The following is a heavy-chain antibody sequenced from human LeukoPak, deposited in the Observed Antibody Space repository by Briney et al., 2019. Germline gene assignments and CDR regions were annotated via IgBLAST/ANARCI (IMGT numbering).Heavy chain of an antibody. J-gene: IGHJ4*02. CDR1: GFTFSSYA. CDR3: AKDRRPTTVVTYPSD. CDR2: LSGSGSNT. D-gene: IGHD4-11*01. Sequence: PGGSLRLSCAASGFTFSSYAMSWVRQAPGKGLEWVSALSGSGSNTYYADSVKGRFTISRDNSKNTLYLQMNSLRAEDTAEYYCAKDRRPTTVVTYPSDWGQGTLVTVSS. V-gene: IGHV3-23*01.